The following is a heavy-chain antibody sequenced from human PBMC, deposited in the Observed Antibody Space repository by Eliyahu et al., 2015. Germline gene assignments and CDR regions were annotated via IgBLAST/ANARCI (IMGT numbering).Heavy chain of an antibody. CDR3: ARILELQNWFDP. V-gene: IGHV2-26*01. CDR1: GFSLSNARMG. J-gene: IGHJ5*02. D-gene: IGHD1-7*01. CDR2: IFSNDEK. Sequence: QVTLKESGPVLVKPTETLTLTCTVSGFSLSNARMGVSWIRQPPGKALEWLAHIFSNDEKSYSTSLKSRLTISKDTSKSQVVLTMTNMDPVDTATYYCARILELQNWFDPWDQGTLVTVSS.